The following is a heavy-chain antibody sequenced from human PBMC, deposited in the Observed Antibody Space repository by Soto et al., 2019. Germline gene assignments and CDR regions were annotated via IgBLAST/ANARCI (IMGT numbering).Heavy chain of an antibody. J-gene: IGHJ6*02. Sequence: GESLKISCKGSGYSFAGYWITWVRQKPGKGLEWMGRIDPSDSQTYYSPSFRGHVTISVTKSITTVFLQWSSLRASDTAVYYCARDHLILPAPDFFYGSDVWGRGATVTVSS. V-gene: IGHV5-10-1*01. CDR3: ARDHLILPAPDFFYGSDV. D-gene: IGHD2-21*02. CDR1: GYSFAGYW. CDR2: IDPSDSQT.